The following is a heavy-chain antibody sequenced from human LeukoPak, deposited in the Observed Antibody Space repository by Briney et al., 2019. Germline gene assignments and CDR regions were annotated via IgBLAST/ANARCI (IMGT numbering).Heavy chain of an antibody. Sequence: ASVKVSCKASGGTFSSYAISWVRQAPGQGLEWTGGIIPIFGTANYAQKFQGRVTITTDESTSTAYMELSSLRSDDTAVYYCARDNQIRKDFWSGYSGWFDPWGQGTLVTVSS. CDR1: GGTFSSYA. J-gene: IGHJ5*02. D-gene: IGHD3-3*01. CDR2: IIPIFGTA. V-gene: IGHV1-69*05. CDR3: ARDNQIRKDFWSGYSGWFDP.